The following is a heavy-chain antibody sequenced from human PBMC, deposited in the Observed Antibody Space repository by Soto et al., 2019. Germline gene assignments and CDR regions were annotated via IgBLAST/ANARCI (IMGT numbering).Heavy chain of an antibody. CDR1: GFTFSSYG. D-gene: IGHD2-2*01. V-gene: IGHV3-33*01. Sequence: GGSLRLSCAASGFTFSSYGMHWVRQAPGKGLEWVAVIWYDGSNKYYADSVKGRFTISRDNSKNTLYLQMNSLRAEDTAVYYCARDTLDIVVVPAARDYYYYYYMDVWGKGTTVTVSS. CDR2: IWYDGSNK. CDR3: ARDTLDIVVVPAARDYYYYYYMDV. J-gene: IGHJ6*03.